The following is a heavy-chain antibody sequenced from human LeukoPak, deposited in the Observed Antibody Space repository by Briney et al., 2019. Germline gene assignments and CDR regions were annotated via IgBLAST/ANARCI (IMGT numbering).Heavy chain of an antibody. CDR2: VDTTGRHI. CDR1: GFTFNRHN. CDR3: ASWPVGWYGEDS. Sequence: GGSLRLSCGASGFTFNRHNIHWVRQAPGKALEWVSSVDTTGRHIYYADSVKGRFTISRDTPKNTLYLQMNSLRVEDTAVYYCASWPVGWYGEDSWGQGTLVTVSS. J-gene: IGHJ4*02. V-gene: IGHV3-21*04. D-gene: IGHD6-19*01.